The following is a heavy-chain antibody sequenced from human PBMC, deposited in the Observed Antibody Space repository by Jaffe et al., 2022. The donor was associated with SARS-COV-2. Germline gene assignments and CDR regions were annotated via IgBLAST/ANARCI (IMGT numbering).Heavy chain of an antibody. CDR2: ISTTGSTI. D-gene: IGHD3-22*01. V-gene: IGHV3-48*03. Sequence: EVQLVESGGGLVQPGGSLRLSCAASGFTFSSYEMNWVRQAPGKGLEWVSYISTTGSTIYYADSVKGRFTISRDNARNSLYLQMNSLRAEDTAVYYCARDGYYYDSRGFYYGDKYFQHWGQGTLVTVSS. CDR3: ARDGYYYDSRGFYYGDKYFQH. J-gene: IGHJ1*01. CDR1: GFTFSSYE.